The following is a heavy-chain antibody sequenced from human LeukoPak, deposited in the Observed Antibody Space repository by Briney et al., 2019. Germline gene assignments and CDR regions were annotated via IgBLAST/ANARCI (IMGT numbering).Heavy chain of an antibody. J-gene: IGHJ4*02. V-gene: IGHV2-5*02. D-gene: IGHD3-22*01. CDR3: AHRRSGYDWNHGDFDY. Sequence: SGPTLVKPTQTLTLTCSFSGFSLTTRPLGVDWIRQPPGKALEWLAVIYWDDDKRYNPSLRTRLTVTTATSKNQVVLIMTNMDPVDTATYYCAHRRSGYDWNHGDFDYWGQGTLVTVSS. CDR1: GFSLTTRPLG. CDR2: IYWDDDK.